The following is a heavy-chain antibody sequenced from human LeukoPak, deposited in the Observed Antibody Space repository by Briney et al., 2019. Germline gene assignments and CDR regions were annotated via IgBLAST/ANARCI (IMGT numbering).Heavy chain of an antibody. CDR3: ARCRGSSWYDSEFDY. Sequence: PSETLSLTCTVSGDSISSSGYYWGWIRQSPGKGLECIGTINYSGNTYYNPSLKSRVTISVDTSKHQFSLKLSSVTAADTAVYYCARCRGSSWYDSEFDYWGQGTLVTVSS. J-gene: IGHJ4*02. CDR1: GDSISSSGYY. V-gene: IGHV4-39*07. CDR2: INYSGNT. D-gene: IGHD6-13*01.